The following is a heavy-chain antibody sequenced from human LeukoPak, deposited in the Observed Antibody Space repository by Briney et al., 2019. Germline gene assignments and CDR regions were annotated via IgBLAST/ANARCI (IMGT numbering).Heavy chain of an antibody. D-gene: IGHD3-22*01. V-gene: IGHV4-59*01. CDR2: IYYSGST. CDR3: ARAPGGYYDSSGYSSLGQYDY. CDR1: GGSISSYY. J-gene: IGHJ4*02. Sequence: SETLSLTCMVSGGSISSYYRSWIRQPPGKGLEWSGYIYYSGSTNYDPSLKSRVTISVDTFKNQFSLKLSSVAAGDTAVYYCARAPGGYYDSSGYSSLGQYDYWGQGTLVTVSS.